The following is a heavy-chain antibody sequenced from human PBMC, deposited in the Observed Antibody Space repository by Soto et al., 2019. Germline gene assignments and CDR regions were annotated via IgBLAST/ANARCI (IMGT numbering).Heavy chain of an antibody. Sequence: SETLSLTCTVSGGSISSYYWSWIRQPPGRGLEWIGYIFYSGTTNYNPSLKSRVTISVDTSKNQFSLKLSSVTAADTAVYYCAKDQLYIRGVIHNWFDPWGQGTLVTVSS. D-gene: IGHD3-10*02. CDR3: AKDQLYIRGVIHNWFDP. J-gene: IGHJ5*02. V-gene: IGHV4-59*01. CDR2: IFYSGTT. CDR1: GGSISSYY.